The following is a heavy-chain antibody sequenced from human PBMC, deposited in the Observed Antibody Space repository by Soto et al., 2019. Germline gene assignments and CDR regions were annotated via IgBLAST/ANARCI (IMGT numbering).Heavy chain of an antibody. J-gene: IGHJ6*02. Sequence: QVQLVQSGAEVKKPGSSVKVSCKASGGTFSSYAISWVRQAPGQGLEWMGGIIPIFGTANYAQKFQGRFTITADESTSTAYMELSSLRSEDTAVYYCARDQDYVWGSETSNEDGMDVWGQGTTVTVSS. CDR3: ARDQDYVWGSETSNEDGMDV. CDR2: IIPIFGTA. CDR1: GGTFSSYA. D-gene: IGHD3-16*01. V-gene: IGHV1-69*01.